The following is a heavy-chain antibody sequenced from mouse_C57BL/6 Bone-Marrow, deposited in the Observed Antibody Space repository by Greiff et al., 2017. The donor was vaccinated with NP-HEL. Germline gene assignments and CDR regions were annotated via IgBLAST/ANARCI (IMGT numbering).Heavy chain of an antibody. J-gene: IGHJ4*01. CDR3: ARGDYYGVALEVYAMDY. V-gene: IGHV5-16*01. Sequence: EVQLVESEGGLVQPGSSMKLSCTASGFTFSDYYMAWVRQVPEKGLEWVANINYDGSSTYYLDSLKSRFIFSRDNAKNILYLQMSSLKSEDTATYYCARGDYYGVALEVYAMDYWGQGTSVTVSS. D-gene: IGHD1-1*01. CDR1: GFTFSDYY. CDR2: INYDGSST.